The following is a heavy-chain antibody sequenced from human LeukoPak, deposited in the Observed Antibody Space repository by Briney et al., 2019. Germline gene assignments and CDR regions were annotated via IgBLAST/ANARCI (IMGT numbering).Heavy chain of an antibody. CDR2: IYPGDSDT. Sequence: PGESLQISCKGSGYSFTSYWIGWVRRMPGKGLEWMGIIYPGDSDTRYSPSFQGQVTISADKSISTAYLQWSSLKASDTAMYYCARQPPYCSSTSCYGPSYWFDYWGQGTLVTVSS. D-gene: IGHD2-2*01. CDR3: ARQPPYCSSTSCYGPSYWFDY. V-gene: IGHV5-51*01. J-gene: IGHJ4*02. CDR1: GYSFTSYW.